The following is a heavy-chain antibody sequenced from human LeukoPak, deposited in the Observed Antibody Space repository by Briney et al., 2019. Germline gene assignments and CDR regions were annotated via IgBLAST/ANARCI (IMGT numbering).Heavy chain of an antibody. D-gene: IGHD1-1*01. J-gene: IGHJ4*02. V-gene: IGHV3-49*03. CDR1: GFTFGDYA. Sequence: PGGSLRLSCTASGFTFGDYAMSWIRQAPGKGLEWAGFIRSKAYGETADYAASVKGRFTISRDDSKAIAYLQMNSLKTKDTAVYHCTRDRGAYNLYDYWGQGTLVTVSS. CDR3: TRDRGAYNLYDY. CDR2: IRSKAYGETA.